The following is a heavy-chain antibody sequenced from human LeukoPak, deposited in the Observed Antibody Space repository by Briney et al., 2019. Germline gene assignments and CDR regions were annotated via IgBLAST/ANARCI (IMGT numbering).Heavy chain of an antibody. Sequence: GGSLRLSCAASGFTFSSYAMHWVRQAPGKGLEWVAVISYDGSNKYYADSVKGRFTISRDNSKNTLYLRMNSLRAEDTAVYYCARAAVDIVATITSGPPNLYYYYYMDVWGKGTTVTVSS. CDR2: ISYDGSNK. V-gene: IGHV3-30*04. D-gene: IGHD5-12*01. J-gene: IGHJ6*03. CDR3: ARAAVDIVATITSGPPNLYYYYYMDV. CDR1: GFTFSSYA.